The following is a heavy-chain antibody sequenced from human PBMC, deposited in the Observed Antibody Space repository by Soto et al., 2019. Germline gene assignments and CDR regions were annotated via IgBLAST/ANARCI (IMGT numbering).Heavy chain of an antibody. Sequence: QVQLVESGGGLVKPGGSLRLSCAASGFTFSDYYMTWIRQAPGKGLEWVSFISSSGNNIYYADSVKGRFTISRDNAAKSLHLQMSSLRADDTAVYYCARDGYYVTGLLPAYSPDYWGQGTLVTVSS. CDR3: ARDGYYVTGLLPAYSPDY. CDR2: ISSSGNNI. J-gene: IGHJ4*02. D-gene: IGHD3-9*01. V-gene: IGHV3-11*01. CDR1: GFTFSDYY.